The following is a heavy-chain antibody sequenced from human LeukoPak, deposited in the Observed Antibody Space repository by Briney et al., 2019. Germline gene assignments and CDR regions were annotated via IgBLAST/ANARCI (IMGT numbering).Heavy chain of an antibody. CDR3: ARDINGYYYDSHGYYPTDL. J-gene: IGHJ5*02. CDR2: ICPYNGNR. D-gene: IGHD3-22*01. V-gene: IGHV1-18*01. CDR1: GYTFTSYD. Sequence: ASVKVSCKASGYTFTSYDINWVRQATGQGLEWMGWICPYNGNRNYAQKLQGRVTMTTDTSTTTAYMELRSLRSDDTAVYYCARDINGYYYDSHGYYPTDLWGEGTLVTVSS.